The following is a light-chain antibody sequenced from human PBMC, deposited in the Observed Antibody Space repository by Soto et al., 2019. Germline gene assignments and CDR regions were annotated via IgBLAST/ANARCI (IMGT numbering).Light chain of an antibody. CDR1: QSISSY. J-gene: IGKJ5*01. Sequence: DIQMTQSPSSLSASVGDRVTITCRASQSISSYLNWYQQKPGKAPKLLIYAASSLQSGVPSSFSGSGYGTDFTLTISSLQPEDFATYYCQQSSSTPEITFGQGTRLEIK. CDR2: AAS. V-gene: IGKV1-39*01. CDR3: QQSSSTPEIT.